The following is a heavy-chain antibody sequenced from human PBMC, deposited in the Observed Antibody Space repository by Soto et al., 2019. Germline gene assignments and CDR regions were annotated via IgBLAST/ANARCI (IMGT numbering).Heavy chain of an antibody. J-gene: IGHJ6*02. V-gene: IGHV3-13*05. CDR1: GFTFSSYD. Sequence: VGSLRLSCAASGFTFSSYDMHWVRQATGKGLEWVSAIGTAGDPYYPGSVKGRFTISRENAKNSLYLQMNSLRAGDTAVYYCARGVYDSSGYGYYYYGMDVWGQGTTVTVSS. CDR3: ARGVYDSSGYGYYYYGMDV. CDR2: IGTAGDP. D-gene: IGHD3-22*01.